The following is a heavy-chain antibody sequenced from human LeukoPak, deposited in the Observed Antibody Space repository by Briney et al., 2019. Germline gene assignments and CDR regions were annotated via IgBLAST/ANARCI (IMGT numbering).Heavy chain of an antibody. J-gene: IGHJ1*01. CDR2: MYYSGST. D-gene: IGHD6-13*01. CDR1: GGSISSSSYY. V-gene: IGHV4-39*01. Sequence: SETLSLTCTVSGGSISSSSYYWGWLRQPPGKGLEWIGSMYYSGSTYYNPSLKSRVTIYVDTSKNQFSLKLSSVTAADTAVYYCARQQLASSSWYPGGYFQHWGQGTLVTVSS. CDR3: ARQQLASSSWYPGGYFQH.